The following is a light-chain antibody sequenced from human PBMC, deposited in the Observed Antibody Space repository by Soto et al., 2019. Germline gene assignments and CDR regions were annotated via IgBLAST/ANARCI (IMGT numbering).Light chain of an antibody. CDR3: QQYSTSSIS. V-gene: IGKV1-5*03. J-gene: IGKJ5*01. CDR2: KAS. CDR1: ESISDW. Sequence: DIQMTQSPSTLSASVGDRVTFTCRASESISDWLVWYHQRPGKPPKLLIYKASRLESGVPSRFSGSASGTEFTLTITSLQPDDFGTDDCQQYSTSSISFGPGTRLEIK.